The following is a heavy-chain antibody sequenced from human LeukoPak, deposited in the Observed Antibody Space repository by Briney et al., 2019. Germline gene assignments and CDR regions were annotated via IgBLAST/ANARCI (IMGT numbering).Heavy chain of an antibody. D-gene: IGHD1-1*01. V-gene: IGHV3-23*01. Sequence: PGGSLRLSCAASGFTFSSYAMSWVRQAPGKGPEWVSLVSGSGHSTYYADSVKGRFTISRDNSKNTLYLQMNSLRAEDTAVYYCARDWNDDTDYWGQGTLVTVSS. J-gene: IGHJ4*02. CDR3: ARDWNDDTDY. CDR1: GFTFSSYA. CDR2: VSGSGHST.